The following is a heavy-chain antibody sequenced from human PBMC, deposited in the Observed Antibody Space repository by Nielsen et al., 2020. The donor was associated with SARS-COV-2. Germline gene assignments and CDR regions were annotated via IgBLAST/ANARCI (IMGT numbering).Heavy chain of an antibody. D-gene: IGHD4-11*01. V-gene: IGHV3-66*01. CDR2: IYSDGST. J-gene: IGHJ6*02. Sequence: GESLKISFAASGFTVSSNYMSWVRQAPGKGLEWVSVIYSDGSTYYADSVKGRFTISRDNSKNTLYLQMNSLRAEDTAVYYCARGPYTRYGMDVWGQGTTVTVSS. CDR3: ARGPYTRYGMDV. CDR1: GFTVSSNY.